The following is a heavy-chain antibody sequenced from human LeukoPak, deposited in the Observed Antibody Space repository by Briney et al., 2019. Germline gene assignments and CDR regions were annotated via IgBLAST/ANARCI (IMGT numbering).Heavy chain of an antibody. D-gene: IGHD6-25*01. CDR3: ARDLAAGNWFDP. J-gene: IGHJ5*02. Sequence: PGGSLRLSCAASGFIFSDFYMSWVRQAPGKGLESVSYISTTGRTIYYADSVKGRFTISRDNAKSSVYLQMNSLRAEDTAVYYCARDLAAGNWFDPWGQGTPVTASS. CDR1: GFIFSDFY. CDR2: ISTTGRTI. V-gene: IGHV3-11*04.